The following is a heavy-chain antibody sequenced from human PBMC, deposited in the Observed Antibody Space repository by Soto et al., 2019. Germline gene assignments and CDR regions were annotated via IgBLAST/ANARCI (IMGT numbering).Heavy chain of an antibody. J-gene: IGHJ4*02. CDR3: ARAVLPATAPFDY. V-gene: IGHV4-59*01. Sequence: QVQLQESGPRLVKPSETLSLTCIVSGGSISSYYWSWIRQPPGKGLEWIGYIYYSGSTNYNPSLKSRVTISVDTSKNQFSLKLSSVTAADTAVNYCARAVLPATAPFDYWGQGTLVTVSS. CDR2: IYYSGST. D-gene: IGHD2-2*01. CDR1: GGSISSYY.